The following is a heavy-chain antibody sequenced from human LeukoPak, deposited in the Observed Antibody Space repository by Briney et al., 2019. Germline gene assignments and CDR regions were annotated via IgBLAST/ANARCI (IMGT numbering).Heavy chain of an antibody. Sequence: GGSLRPSCAPSGFTFSSYWMSWVRQAPGKGLEWVANIKQDGSEKYYVDSVKGRFTISRDNAKNSLYLQMNSLRAEDTAVYYCARIGVVVVTAIVTIDAFDIWGQGTMVTVSS. V-gene: IGHV3-7*01. CDR1: GFTFSSYW. CDR3: ARIGVVVVTAIVTIDAFDI. J-gene: IGHJ3*02. D-gene: IGHD2-21*02. CDR2: IKQDGSEK.